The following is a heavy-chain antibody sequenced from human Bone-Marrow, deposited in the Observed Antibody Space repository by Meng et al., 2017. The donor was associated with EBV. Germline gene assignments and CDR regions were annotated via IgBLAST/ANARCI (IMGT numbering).Heavy chain of an antibody. CDR2: LIPDFGTP. CDR1: GRAFRYSA. Sequence: QVPVVHAGAQVTKTGSPVKVSCKAFGRAFRYSAISWVRQAPGQGLEWMGGLIPDFGTPDYAPNYQDRVTITADESTSTAYMELNSLTTEDTAIYYCARESGRGYTPDFWGQGTLVTVSS. V-gene: IGHV1-69*01. J-gene: IGHJ4*02. D-gene: IGHD3-10*01. CDR3: ARESGRGYTPDF.